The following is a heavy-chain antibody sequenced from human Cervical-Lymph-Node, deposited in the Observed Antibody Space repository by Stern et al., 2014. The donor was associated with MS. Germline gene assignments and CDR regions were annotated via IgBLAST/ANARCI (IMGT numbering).Heavy chain of an antibody. Sequence: QVQLQESGPGLVQPSQTLSLSCTVSGDSVNSGSYYWTWVRQQPGQGLEWIGYIHSSGTTYYNPSLQSRLTISVDTSKNWSSLKLRSVTAADTAVYYCARDRGYCSSTSCTDALDIWGQGTRVTVSS. CDR1: GDSVNSGSYY. CDR2: IHSSGTT. V-gene: IGHV4-31*03. D-gene: IGHD2-2*01. J-gene: IGHJ3*02. CDR3: ARDRGYCSSTSCTDALDI.